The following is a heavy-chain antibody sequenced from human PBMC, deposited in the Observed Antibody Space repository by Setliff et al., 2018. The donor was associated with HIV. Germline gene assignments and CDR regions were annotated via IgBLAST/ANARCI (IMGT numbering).Heavy chain of an antibody. D-gene: IGHD3-10*01. V-gene: IGHV4-34*01. CDR3: AREYYYGSGSSFDP. Sequence: SETLSLTCGVYGGSLSGYYWTWFRQPPGKGLEWIGEIKHTGTTIYNVSLMSRVTISIDMSKNQFSLKLSSVTAADTAVYYCAREYYYGSGSSFDPWGQGTLVTVSS. CDR2: IKHTGTT. CDR1: GGSLSGYY. J-gene: IGHJ5*02.